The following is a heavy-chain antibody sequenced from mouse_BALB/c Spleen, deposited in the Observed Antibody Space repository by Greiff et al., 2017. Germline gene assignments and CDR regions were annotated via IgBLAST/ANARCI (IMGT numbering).Heavy chain of an antibody. CDR1: GYSITSGYS. D-gene: IGHD1-1*02. J-gene: IGHJ1*01. V-gene: IGHV3-1*02. CDR3: ARLGGPVYFDV. Sequence: EVQLQQSGPDLVKPSQSLSLTCTVTGYSITSGYSWPWIRQFPGNKLEWMGYIHDSGSTNYNPSLKGRISITRDTSKNQFFLQLNSVTTEDTATYYCARLGGPVYFDVWGAGTTVTVSS. CDR2: IHDSGST.